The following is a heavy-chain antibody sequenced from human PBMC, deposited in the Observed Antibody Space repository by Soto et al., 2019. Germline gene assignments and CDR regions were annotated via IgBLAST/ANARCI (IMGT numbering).Heavy chain of an antibody. CDR3: AKDQRWLQYHFHY. CDR2: ISSDGNKK. J-gene: IGHJ4*02. Sequence: QVQLVESGGGVVQPGRSLRLSCTASGFAFSNYGMHWVRQAPGKGLEWVAVISSDGNKKYYADSVKGRFTISRDTSKNTLYLQMNSLRAEDTAVYYCAKDQRWLQYHFHYWGQGTLVTVSS. CDR1: GFAFSNYG. V-gene: IGHV3-30*18. D-gene: IGHD5-12*01.